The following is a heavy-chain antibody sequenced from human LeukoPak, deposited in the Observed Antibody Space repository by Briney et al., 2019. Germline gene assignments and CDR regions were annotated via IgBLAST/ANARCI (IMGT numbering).Heavy chain of an antibody. D-gene: IGHD3-9*01. CDR2: IIPIFGTA. CDR1: GGTFSSYA. V-gene: IGHV1-69*05. CDR3: ARGDLDYDILTGYDY. J-gene: IGHJ4*02. Sequence: SVKVSCKASGGTFSSYAISWVRQAPGQGLEWMGGIIPIFGTANYAQKFQGRVTITTDESTSTAYMELSSLRSEDTAVYYCARGDLDYDILTGYDYWGQGTLVTVSS.